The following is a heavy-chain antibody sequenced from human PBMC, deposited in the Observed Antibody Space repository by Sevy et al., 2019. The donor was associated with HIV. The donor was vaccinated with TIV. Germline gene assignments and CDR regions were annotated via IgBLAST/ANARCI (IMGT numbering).Heavy chain of an antibody. CDR3: ARHASEAWRGSGVYYNVIDGIDP. CDR2: IITINHGGRP. V-gene: IGHV3-49*04. Sequence: GGSLRLSCTGSGFNIADYYMTWVRQAPGKGLDWVGFIITINHGGRPEYGASVKGRFTISRDDSKNTIYLQMHSLKTEDSGIYYCARHASEAWRGSGVYYNVIDGIDPWGQGTLVTVSS. CDR1: GFNIADYY. J-gene: IGHJ5*02. D-gene: IGHD3-10*01.